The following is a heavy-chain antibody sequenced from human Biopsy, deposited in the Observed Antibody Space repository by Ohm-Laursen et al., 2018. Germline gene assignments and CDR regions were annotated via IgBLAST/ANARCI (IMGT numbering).Heavy chain of an antibody. V-gene: IGHV4-39*07. CDR2: IFYRGST. J-gene: IGHJ6*02. CDR1: GGSISNNNYY. Sequence: SDTLSLTCTVSGGSISNNNYYWGWIRQPPGKGLEWIGSIFYRGSTHYKPSLQSRVSISVDTSRNQVSLTLSSVTAADTAVYYCARDSGILNYGNFKYYHYYGMDVWGQGTKVTVSS. D-gene: IGHD4-11*01. CDR3: ARDSGILNYGNFKYYHYYGMDV.